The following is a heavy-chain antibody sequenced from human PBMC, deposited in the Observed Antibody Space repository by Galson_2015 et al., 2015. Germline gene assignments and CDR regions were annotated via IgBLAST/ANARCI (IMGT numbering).Heavy chain of an antibody. CDR2: INNDGSGT. V-gene: IGHV3-74*01. CDR1: GFSFSSYW. Sequence: LRLSCAASGFSFSSYWMHWVRQVPGKGLVWVSHINNDGSGTGYADSVKGRFTISRDNAKNTLYLQMNSLRSEDTAVYYCARDLWANYYYYGMDVWGQGTTVTVSS. CDR3: ARDLWANYYYYGMDV. J-gene: IGHJ6*02. D-gene: IGHD1-26*01.